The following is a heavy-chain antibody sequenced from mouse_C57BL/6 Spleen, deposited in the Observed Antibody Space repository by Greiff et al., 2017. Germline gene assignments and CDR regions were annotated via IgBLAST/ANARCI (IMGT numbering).Heavy chain of an antibody. Sequence: VQLQQSVAELVRPGASVKLSCTASGFNIKNTYMHWVKQRPEQGLEWIGRIDPANGNTKSAPKFQGKATITADTASNTAYLQLSSLTSEDTAIYDCARSLITPVVATPFAYWGQETLVTVSA. D-gene: IGHD1-1*01. CDR1: GFNIKNTY. V-gene: IGHV14-3*01. J-gene: IGHJ3*01. CDR2: IDPANGNT. CDR3: ARSLITPVVATPFAY.